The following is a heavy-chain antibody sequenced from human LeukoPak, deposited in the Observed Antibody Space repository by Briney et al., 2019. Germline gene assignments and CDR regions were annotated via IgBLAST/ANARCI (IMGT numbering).Heavy chain of an antibody. Sequence: SETLSLTCAVSGGSISSGGYSWRWIRQPPGKGLEWIGYIYHSGSTYYNPSLKSRVTISVDRSKNQFSLKLSSVTAADTAVYYCARGYDFWSGYNDIWGQGTMVTVSS. CDR3: ARGYDFWSGYNDI. CDR2: IYHSGST. J-gene: IGHJ3*02. D-gene: IGHD3-3*01. CDR1: GGSISSGGYS. V-gene: IGHV4-30-2*01.